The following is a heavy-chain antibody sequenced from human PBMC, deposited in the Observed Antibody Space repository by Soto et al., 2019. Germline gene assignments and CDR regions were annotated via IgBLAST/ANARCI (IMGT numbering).Heavy chain of an antibody. V-gene: IGHV3-23*01. CDR2: ISGSGGST. Sequence: PGGSLRLSCAASGFTFSSYAMSWVRQAPGKGLEWVSAISGSGGSTYYADSVKGRFTISRDNSKNTLYLQMNSLRAEDTAVYYCANYGSGANYYYYMDVWGKGTTVTVSS. D-gene: IGHD3-10*01. J-gene: IGHJ6*03. CDR1: GFTFSSYA. CDR3: ANYGSGANYYYYMDV.